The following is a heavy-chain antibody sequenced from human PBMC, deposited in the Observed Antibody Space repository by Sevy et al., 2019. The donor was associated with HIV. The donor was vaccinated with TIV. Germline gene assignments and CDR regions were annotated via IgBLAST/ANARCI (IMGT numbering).Heavy chain of an antibody. J-gene: IGHJ4*02. Sequence: GESLKISCAASEFIFISYAMSWVRQAPGKGLEWVSSISGSGGSTYYADSVKGRFTVSRDNSKNMLYLQMNSLRAEDTVVYYCAKEELSGFYWGQGTLVTVSS. CDR1: EFIFISYA. V-gene: IGHV3-23*01. CDR2: ISGSGGST. D-gene: IGHD6-19*01. CDR3: AKEELSGFY.